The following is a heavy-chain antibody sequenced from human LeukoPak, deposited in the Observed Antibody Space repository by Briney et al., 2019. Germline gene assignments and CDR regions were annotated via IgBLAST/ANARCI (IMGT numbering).Heavy chain of an antibody. CDR2: INTNTGNP. V-gene: IGHV7-4-1*02. Sequence: ASVKVSCKASGYTFTSYYIHWVRQAPGQGLEWMGWINTNTGNPTYAQGFTGRFVFSLDTSVSTAYLQISSLKAEDTAVYYCARRRGGIAAAGTGRAYYYYMDVWGKGTTVTVSS. CDR1: GYTFTSYY. J-gene: IGHJ6*03. CDR3: ARRRGGIAAAGTGRAYYYYMDV. D-gene: IGHD6-13*01.